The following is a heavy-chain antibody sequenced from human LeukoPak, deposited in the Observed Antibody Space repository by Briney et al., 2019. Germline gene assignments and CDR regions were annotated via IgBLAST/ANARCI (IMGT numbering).Heavy chain of an antibody. CDR2: ISGSGGST. CDR1: GFTLRSYA. V-gene: IGHV3-23*01. CDR3: AKDGDIVLMVYAYYFDY. J-gene: IGHJ4*02. D-gene: IGHD2-8*01. Sequence: PGGSLRLSCVASGFTLRSYAMSWVRQAPGKGLEWVSAISGSGGSTYYADSVKGRFTTSRDNSKNTLYLQMNSLRAEDTAVYYCAKDGDIVLMVYAYYFDYWGQGTLVTVSS.